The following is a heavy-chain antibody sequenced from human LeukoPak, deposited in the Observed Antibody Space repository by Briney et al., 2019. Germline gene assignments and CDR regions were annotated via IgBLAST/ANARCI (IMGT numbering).Heavy chain of an antibody. D-gene: IGHD4-17*01. CDR1: GFTFSSYA. CDR2: ISGSGSST. V-gene: IGHV3-23*01. Sequence: GGSLRLSCAASGFTFSSYAMNWVRLAPGKGLEWVSAISGSGSSTYYADSVKGRFTISRDNSKSTLYLQMNSLRAEDTAVYYCAKRPDYGDYYFDYWGQGTLVTVSS. CDR3: AKRPDYGDYYFDY. J-gene: IGHJ4*02.